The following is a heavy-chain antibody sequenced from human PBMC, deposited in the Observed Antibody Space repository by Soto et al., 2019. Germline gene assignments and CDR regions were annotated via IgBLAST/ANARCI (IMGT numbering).Heavy chain of an antibody. V-gene: IGHV4-61*01. J-gene: IGHJ5*01. CDR2: IYYSGNT. D-gene: IGHD5-18*01. CDR1: GDSVTSGNYY. CDR3: ARIPVDTYMIYWSDP. Sequence: PSETLSLTCTVSGDSVTSGNYYWSWIRQPPGKGLEWIGYIYYSGNTNYSPSLKNRVTISLDTSKNQFSLNLNSVTAADTAVYYCARIPVDTYMIYWSDPWGQXTLVTVSS.